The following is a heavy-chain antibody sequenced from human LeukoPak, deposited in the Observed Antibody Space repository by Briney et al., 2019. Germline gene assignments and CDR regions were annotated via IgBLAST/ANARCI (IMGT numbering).Heavy chain of an antibody. CDR2: ISGSGGST. V-gene: IGHV3-23*01. D-gene: IGHD3-22*01. Sequence: GGSLRLSCAASGFTFSSYAMSWVRQAPGKGLEWVSAISGSGGSTYYADSVKGRFTISRDNSKHTLYLQMNSLRAEDTAVYYCAKGSSGYWYALDYWGQGTLVTVSS. CDR1: GFTFSSYA. J-gene: IGHJ4*02. CDR3: AKGSSGYWYALDY.